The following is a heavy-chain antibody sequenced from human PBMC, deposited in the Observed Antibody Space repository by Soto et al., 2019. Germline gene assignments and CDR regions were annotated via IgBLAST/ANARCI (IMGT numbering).Heavy chain of an antibody. J-gene: IGHJ4*02. Sequence: QVQLVQSGAEVKKPGSSVKVSCKASGGTFSSYAISWVRQAPGQGLEWKGGIIPIFGTANYAQKFQGRVTITADASTSTAYMELSSVRSEDTAAYYSARVRVRFVEWLGSEGWGQGTLVTVSS. CDR2: IIPIFGTA. CDR1: GGTFSSYA. V-gene: IGHV1-69*12. D-gene: IGHD3-3*01. CDR3: ARVRVRFVEWLGSEG.